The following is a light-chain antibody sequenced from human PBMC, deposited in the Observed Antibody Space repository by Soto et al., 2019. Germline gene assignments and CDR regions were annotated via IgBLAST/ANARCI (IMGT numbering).Light chain of an antibody. CDR2: TAS. CDR3: QQSYSTPFI. Sequence: DIQMTQSPSSVSASVGARVTITCRASQDISSWLAWYQQKPGKAPHLLIYTASSLQSGVPSRFSGSGSGTDFILAISSLQPEDFATYYCQQSYSTPFIFGGGTKVDI. V-gene: IGKV1-12*02. J-gene: IGKJ4*01. CDR1: QDISSW.